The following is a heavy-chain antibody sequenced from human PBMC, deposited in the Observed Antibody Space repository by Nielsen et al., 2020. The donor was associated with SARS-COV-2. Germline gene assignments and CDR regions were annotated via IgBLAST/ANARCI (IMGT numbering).Heavy chain of an antibody. CDR1: GFTVSSYD. J-gene: IGHJ6*02. V-gene: IGHV3-13*01. D-gene: IGHD1-7*01. CDR3: ARGITGTTSAANRYYYYGMDV. Sequence: GGSLRLSCAASGFTVSSYDMHWVRQATGKGLEWVSAIGTAGDTYYPGSVKGRFTISRENAKNSLYLQMNSLRAGDTAVYYCARGITGTTSAANRYYYYGMDVWGQGTTVTVSS. CDR2: IGTAGDT.